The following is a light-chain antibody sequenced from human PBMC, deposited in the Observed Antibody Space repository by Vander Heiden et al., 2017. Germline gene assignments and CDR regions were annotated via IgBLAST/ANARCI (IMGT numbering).Light chain of an antibody. J-gene: IGKJ4*01. CDR3: QQAHSTPLT. Sequence: IQMTQSPSSFSASVTDRVTITCRASQAISSWVAWYQHKPGKAPKLLIYTASTLQSGVPSRFSGSGSGTEFTLTISSLQPEDCATYFCQQAHSTPLTFGAGTKVEIK. CDR2: TAS. CDR1: QAISSW. V-gene: IGKV1-12*01.